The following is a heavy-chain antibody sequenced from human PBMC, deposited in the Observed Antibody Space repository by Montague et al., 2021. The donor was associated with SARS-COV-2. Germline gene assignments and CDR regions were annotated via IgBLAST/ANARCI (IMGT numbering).Heavy chain of an antibody. CDR1: SAGIGSRSYG. J-gene: IGHJ4*02. V-gene: IGHV4-39*01. Sequence: SETLSLTCTVSSAGIGSRSYGSDWMRKPPGKGLEWIAFKVYSVRNYYNPTLKSRVTISVDTSTNQFSLKLRCVTAADTAVYYCATLPSRITIFGVVQGYYFDDWGQGTLVTVSS. D-gene: IGHD3-3*01. CDR3: ATLPSRITIFGVVQGYYFDD. CDR2: KVYSVRN.